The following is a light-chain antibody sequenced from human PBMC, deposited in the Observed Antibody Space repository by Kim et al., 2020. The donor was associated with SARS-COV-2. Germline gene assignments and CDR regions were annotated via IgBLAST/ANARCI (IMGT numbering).Light chain of an antibody. V-gene: IGLV2-14*01. Sequence: QSALTQPASVSGSPGQSITISCTGTSSDVGGYNYVSWFQQHPGKAPKLMIYDVTKRPSGVSNRSSGSKSGNTASLTISGLQAEDEADYYCSSYTSSSTFERLFGGGTPLTVL. CDR1: SSDVGGYNY. CDR2: DVT. CDR3: SSYTSSSTFERL. J-gene: IGLJ2*01.